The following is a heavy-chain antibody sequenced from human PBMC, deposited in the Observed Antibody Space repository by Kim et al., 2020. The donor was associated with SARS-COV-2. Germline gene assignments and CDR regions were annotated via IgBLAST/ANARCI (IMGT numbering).Heavy chain of an antibody. CDR2: ST. V-gene: IGHV4-31*02. CDR3: ARAVLNWFDP. Sequence: STYYTPSLKSRVTISVDTSKNQFSLKLSSVTAADTAVYYCARAVLNWFDPWGQGTLVTVSS. D-gene: IGHD6-6*01. J-gene: IGHJ5*02.